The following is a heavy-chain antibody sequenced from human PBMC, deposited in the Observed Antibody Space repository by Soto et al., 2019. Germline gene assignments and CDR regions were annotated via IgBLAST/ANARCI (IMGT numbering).Heavy chain of an antibody. Sequence: SVKVSCKASGGTFSSYAISWVRQAPGQGLEWMGGIIPIFGTANYAQKFQGRVTITADESTSTAYMELSSLRSEDTAVYYCARGIVGYSYVFDYWGQGTLVTVSS. D-gene: IGHD5-18*01. CDR3: ARGIVGYSYVFDY. CDR1: GGTFSSYA. CDR2: IIPIFGTA. V-gene: IGHV1-69*13. J-gene: IGHJ4*02.